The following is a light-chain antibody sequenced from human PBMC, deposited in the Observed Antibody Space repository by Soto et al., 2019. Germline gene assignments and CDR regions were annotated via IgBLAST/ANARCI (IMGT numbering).Light chain of an antibody. CDR2: DAS. CDR1: QSVSSY. CDR3: QQRSNWPPLT. Sequence: IGLTQSPPTLSLSPGERATLSCRASQSVSSYLAWYQQKPGQAPRLLIYDASNRATGIPARFSGSGSGTDFTLTISSLEPEDFAVYYCQQRSNWPPLTFGGGTKVDI. V-gene: IGKV3-11*01. J-gene: IGKJ4*01.